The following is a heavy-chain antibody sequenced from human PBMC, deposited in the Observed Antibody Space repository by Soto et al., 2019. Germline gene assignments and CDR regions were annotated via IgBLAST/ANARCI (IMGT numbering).Heavy chain of an antibody. J-gene: IGHJ4*02. CDR1: GFTFSDYY. D-gene: IGHD1-1*01. CDR2: SSNSGTFA. Sequence: PGGSLRLSCAASGFTFSDYYMSWVRQAPGRGLEWISYSSNSGTFARYATSVKGRFSIARDNANNSLYLEMNSLRVEDTAVYYCARSGDNCNVRDYWGQGT. V-gene: IGHV3-11*06. CDR3: ARSGDNCNVRDY.